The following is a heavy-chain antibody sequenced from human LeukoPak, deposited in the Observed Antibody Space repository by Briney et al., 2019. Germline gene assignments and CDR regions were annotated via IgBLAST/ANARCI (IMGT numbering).Heavy chain of an antibody. CDR1: GGTFSRLT. J-gene: IGHJ4*02. CDR2: ITPIFGTA. V-gene: IGHV1-69*01. CDR3: AREWGLESSGYEEHGFDY. D-gene: IGHD3-22*01. Sequence: SVKVSCKASGGTFSRLTISWVRQAPGQGFEWMGGITPIFGTANFAQKFQGRVSITADESTSTAFMELSSLRSEDTAVYYCAREWGLESSGYEEHGFDYWGQGTLVTVSS.